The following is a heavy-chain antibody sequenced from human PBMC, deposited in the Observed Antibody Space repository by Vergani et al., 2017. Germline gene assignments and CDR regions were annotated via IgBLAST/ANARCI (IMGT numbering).Heavy chain of an antibody. CDR1: GFTFSSYA. D-gene: IGHD2-21*02. V-gene: IGHV3-64*04. CDR2: ISSNGGST. Sequence: VQLVESGGGLVQPGGSLRLSCSASGFTFSSYAMHWVRQAPGKGLEYVSAISSNGGSTYYADSVKGRFTISRDNSKNTLYLHMNSLRAEDTAVYYCARDRQIVVVTAADYWGQGTLVTVSS. CDR3: ARDRQIVVVTAADY. J-gene: IGHJ4*02.